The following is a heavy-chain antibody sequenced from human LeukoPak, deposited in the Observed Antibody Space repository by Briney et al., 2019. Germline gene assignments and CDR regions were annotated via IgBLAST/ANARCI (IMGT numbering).Heavy chain of an antibody. CDR1: GFTFSTYG. D-gene: IGHD3-10*01. V-gene: IGHV3-30*03. Sequence: GGSLRLSCAASGFTFSTYGMHWVRQAPGKGLEWVALISYDGTNKYYADSVKGRFTISRDNSKNTLYLQMNSLRAEDTAVYYCARGRTSGNDYWGQGTLVTVSS. CDR2: ISYDGTNK. J-gene: IGHJ4*02. CDR3: ARGRTSGNDY.